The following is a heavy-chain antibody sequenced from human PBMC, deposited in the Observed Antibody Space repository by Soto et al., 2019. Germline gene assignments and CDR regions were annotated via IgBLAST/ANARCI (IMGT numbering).Heavy chain of an antibody. D-gene: IGHD3-9*01. CDR2: IYYSGST. V-gene: IGHV4-39*01. Sequence: SSETLSLTCTVSGGSISSSSYYWGWIRQPPGKGLEWIGSIYYSGSTYYNPSLKSRVTISVDTSKNQFSLKLSSVTAADTAVYYCARQPYYDILTGYLFTYGMDVWGQGTTVTSP. CDR1: GGSISSSSYY. J-gene: IGHJ6*02. CDR3: ARQPYYDILTGYLFTYGMDV.